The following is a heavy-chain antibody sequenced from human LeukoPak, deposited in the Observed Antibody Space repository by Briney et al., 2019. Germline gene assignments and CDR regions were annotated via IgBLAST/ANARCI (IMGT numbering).Heavy chain of an antibody. CDR1: GYTFTSYG. V-gene: IGHV1-18*01. CDR2: ISAYNGNT. CDR3: ARVVKEYYYGSGRGAFDI. J-gene: IGHJ3*02. Sequence: ASVKVSCKASGYTFTSYGISWVRQAPGQGLEWMGWISAYNGNTNYAQKLQGRVTMTTDTSTSTAYMELRSLRSDDTAVYYCARVVKEYYYGSGRGAFDIWGQGTMVTVSS. D-gene: IGHD3-10*01.